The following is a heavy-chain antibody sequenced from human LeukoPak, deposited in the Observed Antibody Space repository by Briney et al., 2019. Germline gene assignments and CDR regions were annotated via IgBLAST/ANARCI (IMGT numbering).Heavy chain of an antibody. CDR2: ISYGGLSK. V-gene: IGHV3-30*18. Sequence: PGGSLRLSCAASGFKFSRYGMQRIRQAPGKGLEWVAVISYGGLSKYYGDSVKGRSTISRDNSNNTVYVQMNSLRVEDTAVYYCAKERYDSDGRRGVDVWGQGTTVIASS. J-gene: IGHJ6*02. D-gene: IGHD3-22*01. CDR3: AKERYDSDGRRGVDV. CDR1: GFKFSRYG.